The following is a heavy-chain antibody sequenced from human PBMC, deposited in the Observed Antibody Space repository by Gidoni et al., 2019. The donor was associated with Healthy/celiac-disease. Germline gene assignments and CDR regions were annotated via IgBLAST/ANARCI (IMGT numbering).Heavy chain of an antibody. CDR1: GFTFSNAW. Sequence: EVQLVESGGGLVKPGGSLRLSCAASGFTFSNAWMSWVRQAPGKGLEWVGRIKSKTDGGTTDYAAPVKGRFTISRDDSKNTLYLQMNSLKTEDTAVYYCTTDAPPEQQLVDYWGQGTLVTVSS. V-gene: IGHV3-15*01. CDR3: TTDAPPEQQLVDY. D-gene: IGHD6-13*01. J-gene: IGHJ4*02. CDR2: IKSKTDGGTT.